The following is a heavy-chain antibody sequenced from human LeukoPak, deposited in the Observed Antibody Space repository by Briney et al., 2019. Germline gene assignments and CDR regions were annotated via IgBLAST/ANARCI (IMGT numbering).Heavy chain of an antibody. CDR2: IYLGDSDT. Sequence: PGESLKISCKDSGYSFTNYWIGWVRQMPGKGLEWMGVIYLGDSDTRYSPSFQDQVTISADKSISTAYLRWSSLKASDTAMYYCARQRHCSGVTCSYSWFDPWGQGTLVTVSS. J-gene: IGHJ5*02. V-gene: IGHV5-51*01. CDR3: ARQRHCSGVTCSYSWFDP. D-gene: IGHD2-15*01. CDR1: GYSFTNYW.